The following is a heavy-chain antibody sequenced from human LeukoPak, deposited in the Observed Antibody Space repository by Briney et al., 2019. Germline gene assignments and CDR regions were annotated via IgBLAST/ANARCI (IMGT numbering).Heavy chain of an antibody. D-gene: IGHD2-15*01. Sequence: GGSLRLSCAASGFTFSSHSMNWVRQAPGKGLEWVSSISSSSSYIYYADSVKGRFTISRDNAKNSLYLQMNSLRAEDTAVYYCARDAAYCSGGSCYFGYWGQGTLVTVSS. CDR3: ARDAAYCSGGSCYFGY. CDR2: ISSSSSYI. CDR1: GFTFSSHS. J-gene: IGHJ4*02. V-gene: IGHV3-21*01.